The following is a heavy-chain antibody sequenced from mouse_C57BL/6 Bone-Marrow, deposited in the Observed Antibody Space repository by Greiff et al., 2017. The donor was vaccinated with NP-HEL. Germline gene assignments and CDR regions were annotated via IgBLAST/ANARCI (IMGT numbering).Heavy chain of an antibody. V-gene: IGHV1-50*01. CDR3: AGIGNWFAG. CDR2: IDPSDSYT. Sequence: QVHVKQPGAELVKPGASVKLSCKASGYTFTSYWMQWVKQRPGQGLEWIGEIDPSDSYTNYNQKFKGKATLTVDTSSSTAYMQLSSLTSEDSAVYYCAGIGNWFAGWGKGALVTVSA. CDR1: GYTFTSYW. D-gene: IGHD2-1*01. J-gene: IGHJ3*01.